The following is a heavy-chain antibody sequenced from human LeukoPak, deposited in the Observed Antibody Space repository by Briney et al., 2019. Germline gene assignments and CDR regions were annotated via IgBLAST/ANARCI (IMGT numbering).Heavy chain of an antibody. CDR3: SRGGHSRTRQSGFDL. V-gene: IGHV1-2*02. Sequence: GASVKVSCKASGYTFTSYGISWVRQAPGQGLEWMVWNNPNSGGTSSAQKFQGRVTVTRDTSISTVHMELSGLRADDTAVYYCSRGGHSRTRQSGFDLWGQGTLVTVSS. CDR2: NNPNSGGT. D-gene: IGHD6-13*01. CDR1: GYTFTSYG. J-gene: IGHJ5*02.